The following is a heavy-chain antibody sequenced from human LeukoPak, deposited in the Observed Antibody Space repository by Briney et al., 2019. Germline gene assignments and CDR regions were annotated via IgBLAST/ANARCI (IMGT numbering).Heavy chain of an antibody. J-gene: IGHJ4*02. CDR2: IYGSGST. V-gene: IGHV4-39*07. Sequence: KSSETLSLTCTVSGGSIRSSYYYWGWIRQPPGKGLEWIGSIYGSGSTYYNPSLKSRVTISVDTSKNQFSLKLSSVTAADTAVYYCAGGPDYYDSSGYSYYFDYWGQGTLVTVSS. D-gene: IGHD3-22*01. CDR3: AGGPDYYDSSGYSYYFDY. CDR1: GGSIRSSYYY.